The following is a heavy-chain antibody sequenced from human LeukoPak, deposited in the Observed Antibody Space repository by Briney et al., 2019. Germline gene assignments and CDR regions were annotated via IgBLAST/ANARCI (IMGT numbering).Heavy chain of an antibody. Sequence: GGSLRLSCAASGFSFSTHAMSWVRQAPGKGLEWVSGVNGNGGSTSYADSVKGRFTIFRDNSKNTVYLQMNSLRVEDTAVYYCAKSSYGGCDYWGQGTVVTVSS. CDR2: VNGNGGST. V-gene: IGHV3-23*01. J-gene: IGHJ4*02. D-gene: IGHD4-23*01. CDR3: AKSSYGGCDY. CDR1: GFSFSTHA.